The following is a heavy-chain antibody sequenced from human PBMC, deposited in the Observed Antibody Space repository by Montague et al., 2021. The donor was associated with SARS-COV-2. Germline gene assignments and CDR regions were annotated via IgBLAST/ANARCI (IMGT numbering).Heavy chain of an antibody. CDR1: GFTSGDYA. V-gene: IGHV3-9*02. D-gene: IGHD5-12*01. CDR3: AKDSTGGYEGYFDY. CDR2: ISWNSGST. Sequence: SLRLSCSASGFTSGDYAMHWVRQAPGKGLEWVSGISWNSGSTGYADSVKGRFTISRDSAKNSLYLQMDSLRAEDTALYYCAKDSTGGYEGYFDYWGQGTVVTVSS. J-gene: IGHJ4*02.